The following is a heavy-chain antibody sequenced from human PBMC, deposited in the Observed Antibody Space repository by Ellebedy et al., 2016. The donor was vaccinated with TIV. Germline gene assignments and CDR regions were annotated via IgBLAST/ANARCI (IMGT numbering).Heavy chain of an antibody. J-gene: IGHJ6*02. D-gene: IGHD1-1*01. CDR2: VNHSGST. CDR1: GFSFSTHG. CDR3: VRGQREYTQKPGYYHYDGMDV. V-gene: IGHV4-34*01. Sequence: ESLKISCAASGFSFSTHGIHWVRQAPGKGLEWIGEVNHSGSTNYNPFLKSRVNISVDTSKSQLSLTLTSVTAADTAVYYCVRGQREYTQKPGYYHYDGMDVWGQGTTVTVSS.